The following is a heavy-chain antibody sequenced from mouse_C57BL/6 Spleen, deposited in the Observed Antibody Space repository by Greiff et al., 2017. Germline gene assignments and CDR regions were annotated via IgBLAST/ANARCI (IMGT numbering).Heavy chain of an antibody. J-gene: IGHJ2*01. V-gene: IGHV1-80*01. CDR3: ARSLFITTVVAIDY. D-gene: IGHD1-1*01. CDR2: IYPGDGDT. Sequence: VQLQQSGAELVKPGASVKISCKASGYAFSSYWMNWVKQRPGKGLEWIGQIYPGDGDTNYNGKFKGKATLTADKSSSTAYMQLSSLTSEDSAVYFCARSLFITTVVAIDYWGQGTTLTVSS. CDR1: GYAFSSYW.